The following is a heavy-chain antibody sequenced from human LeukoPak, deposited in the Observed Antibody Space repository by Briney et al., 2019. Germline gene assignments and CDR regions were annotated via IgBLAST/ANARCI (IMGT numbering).Heavy chain of an antibody. V-gene: IGHV4-4*07. Sequence: SETLSLTCAVYGGSFSSYYWSWIRQAAGKGLEWIGRIHTSGSTNYNPSLKSRVTMSVDTSKNQFSLKLSSVTAADTAVYYCARDQYYYGSGSYYWFDPWGQGTLVTVSS. CDR3: ARDQYYYGSGSYYWFDP. D-gene: IGHD3-10*01. CDR1: GGSFSSYY. J-gene: IGHJ5*02. CDR2: IHTSGST.